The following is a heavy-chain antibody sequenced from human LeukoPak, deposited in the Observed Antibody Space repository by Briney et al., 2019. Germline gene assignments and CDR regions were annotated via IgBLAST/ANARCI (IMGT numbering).Heavy chain of an antibody. CDR3: ARGGDDSSGYFQH. V-gene: IGHV3-74*01. Sequence: GGSLRLSCAASGFTFSSHWIHWVRQAPGKGLVWVSRINSDGSTTRYADSVKGRFTISRDNAKNTLYLQMNSLRAEDAAVYYCARGGDDSSGYFQHWGQGTLVTVSS. D-gene: IGHD3-22*01. CDR2: INSDGSTT. J-gene: IGHJ1*01. CDR1: GFTFSSHW.